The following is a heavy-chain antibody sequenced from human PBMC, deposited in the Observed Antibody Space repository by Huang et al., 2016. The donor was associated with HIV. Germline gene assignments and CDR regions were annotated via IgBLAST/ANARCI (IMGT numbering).Heavy chain of an antibody. CDR1: GGSFSGYY. CDR3: ARGQGGYYYYYMDV. J-gene: IGHJ6*03. Sequence: QVQLQQWGAGLLRPSETLSLTCAVYGGSFSGYYGTWIRPPPGKGLEWIGEINHSESTNDSPSLKSRVTISVDTSRNQFSLTLTSVTAADTAVYYCARGQGGYYYYYMDVWGKGTTVTVSS. V-gene: IGHV4-34*01. CDR2: INHSEST.